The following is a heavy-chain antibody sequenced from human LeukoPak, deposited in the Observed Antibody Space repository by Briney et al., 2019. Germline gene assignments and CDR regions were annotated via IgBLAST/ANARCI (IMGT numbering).Heavy chain of an antibody. V-gene: IGHV3-23*01. Sequence: GGSLRLSCAASGFTFSDFGMSWVRQAPGRGLEWVSSISGSGGSTYHADSVKGRFTISRDNAKNSLYLQMNSLRAEDTAVYYCARGGYDWGQGTLVTVSS. CDR1: GFTFSDFG. CDR3: ARGGYD. J-gene: IGHJ4*02. D-gene: IGHD5-12*01. CDR2: ISGSGGST.